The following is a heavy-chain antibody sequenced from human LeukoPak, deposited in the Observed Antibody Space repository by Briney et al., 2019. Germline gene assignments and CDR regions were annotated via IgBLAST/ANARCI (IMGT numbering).Heavy chain of an antibody. V-gene: IGHV3-23*01. CDR1: GFTFSSYA. D-gene: IGHD6-19*01. Sequence: GGSLRLSCAASGFTFSSYAMSWVCQAPGKGLEWVSAISGSGGSTYYADSVKGRFTISRDNSKNTLYLQMNGLRAEDTAVYYCAKDDLSSGWPKYYFDYWGQGTLVTVSS. J-gene: IGHJ4*02. CDR3: AKDDLSSGWPKYYFDY. CDR2: ISGSGGST.